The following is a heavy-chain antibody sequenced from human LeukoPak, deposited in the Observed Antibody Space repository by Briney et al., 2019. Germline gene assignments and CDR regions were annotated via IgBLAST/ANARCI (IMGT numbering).Heavy chain of an antibody. CDR3: AREYFYNSSGYRALRY. J-gene: IGHJ4*02. CDR1: GFSFSAFC. D-gene: IGHD3-22*01. CDR2: IKEDGSAK. V-gene: IGHV3-7*01. Sequence: GGTLRLSCAVSGFSFSAFCLTWVRQAPGKGLEWVANIKEDGSAKYYADPLKGRFIISRDNAKNSLYLQMNGLRAEDTAVYYCAREYFYNSSGYRALRYWGQGTLVTVSS.